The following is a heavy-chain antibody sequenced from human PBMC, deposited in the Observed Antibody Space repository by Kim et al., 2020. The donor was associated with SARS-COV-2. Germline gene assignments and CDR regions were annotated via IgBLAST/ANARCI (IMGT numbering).Heavy chain of an antibody. CDR3: ASLSGDSDAFHI. Sequence: YKPSLKSRVTISVDTSKNQFSLKLSSVTAADTAVYYCASLSGDSDAFHIWGQGTMVTVSS. V-gene: IGHV4-59*01. J-gene: IGHJ3*02. D-gene: IGHD1-1*01.